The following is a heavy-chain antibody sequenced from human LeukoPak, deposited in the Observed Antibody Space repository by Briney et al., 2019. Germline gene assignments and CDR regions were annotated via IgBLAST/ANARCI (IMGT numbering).Heavy chain of an antibody. D-gene: IGHD3-22*01. Sequence: ASVKVSCKVSGYTLTELSMHWVRQAPGKGLEWMGGFDPEDGETIYAQKFRGRVTMTEDTSTDTAYMELSSLRSEDTAVYYCATLPIRITMIVVVIPPYFQHWGQGTLVTVSS. CDR2: FDPEDGET. CDR1: GYTLTELS. J-gene: IGHJ1*01. CDR3: ATLPIRITMIVVVIPPYFQH. V-gene: IGHV1-24*01.